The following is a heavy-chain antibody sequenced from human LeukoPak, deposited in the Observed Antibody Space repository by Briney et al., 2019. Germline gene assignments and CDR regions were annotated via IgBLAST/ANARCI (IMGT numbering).Heavy chain of an antibody. CDR1: GYTITDYY. Sequence: GASVKVSCKASGYTITDYYIHWVRQAPGQGLEWMGWINPDSGGTNYTQNFQGRVTMTRDTSINTAYMELSRLRSDDTAVFYCARWPFYYFVNWGQGTLVTVSS. CDR2: INPDSGGT. D-gene: IGHD3-16*01. J-gene: IGHJ4*02. V-gene: IGHV1-2*02. CDR3: ARWPFYYFVN.